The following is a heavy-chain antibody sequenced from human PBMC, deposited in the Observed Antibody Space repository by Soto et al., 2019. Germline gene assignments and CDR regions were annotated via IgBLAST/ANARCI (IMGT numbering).Heavy chain of an antibody. V-gene: IGHV3-15*01. D-gene: IGHD2-2*01. J-gene: IGHJ6*02. CDR1: GFTFSNAW. CDR2: IKSKTDGGTT. CDR3: TTTSTSCSTCYYYGMDV. Sequence: GGSLRLSCAASGFTFSNAWVGWVRQAPGKGLEWVGRIKSKTDGGTTDYAAPVKGRFTISRDDSKNTLYLQMNSLKTEDTAVYYCTTTSTSCSTCYYYGMDVWGQGTTVTVSS.